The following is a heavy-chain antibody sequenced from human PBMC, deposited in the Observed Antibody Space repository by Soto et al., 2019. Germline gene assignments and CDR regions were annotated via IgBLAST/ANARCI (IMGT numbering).Heavy chain of an antibody. CDR1: GFIFRSHA. Sequence: EVQLLESGGGLVQPGGSLRLSCAASGFIFRSHAISWVRQAPGKGLEWISTISGNGENTYYADSVKGQLTISRDNSKNTVYLQMNNLRVEDTAVYYCAKDRLYSSLWFPHHLYGMDVWGQGATVTVSS. CDR3: AKDRLYSSLWFPHHLYGMDV. V-gene: IGHV3-23*01. CDR2: ISGNGENT. J-gene: IGHJ6*02. D-gene: IGHD6-19*01.